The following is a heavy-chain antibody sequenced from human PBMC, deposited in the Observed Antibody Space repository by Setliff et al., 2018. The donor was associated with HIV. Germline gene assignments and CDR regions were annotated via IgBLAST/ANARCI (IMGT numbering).Heavy chain of an antibody. J-gene: IGHJ5*02. V-gene: IGHV4-30-4*08. CDR1: GVSISSGDYY. CDR2: IYYSGTT. D-gene: IGHD4-17*01. CDR3: ARGFLRSRRRWFDP. Sequence: SETLSLTCTVSGVSISSGDYYWSWIRQPPGKGLEWIGYIYYSGTTYYNPSLKSRITMSIDTSKNQFSLKLSSVTAADTAVYFCARGFLRSRRRWFDPWGQGTLVTVSS.